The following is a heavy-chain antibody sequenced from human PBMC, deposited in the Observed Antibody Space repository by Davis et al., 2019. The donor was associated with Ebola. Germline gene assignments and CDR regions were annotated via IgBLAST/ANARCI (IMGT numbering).Heavy chain of an antibody. CDR3: ARYSGTFGWLDP. CDR2: IYTSGST. D-gene: IGHD1-26*01. CDR1: GDSISTYY. Sequence: MPSETLSLPCTVPGDSISTYYWNCIRQSAGKGLEWIGHIYTSGSTTYNPSLTSRVTMSIDTSKNQFYLELASVTAADPAVYFCARYSGTFGWLDPWGQGTLVTVSS. V-gene: IGHV4-4*07. J-gene: IGHJ5*02.